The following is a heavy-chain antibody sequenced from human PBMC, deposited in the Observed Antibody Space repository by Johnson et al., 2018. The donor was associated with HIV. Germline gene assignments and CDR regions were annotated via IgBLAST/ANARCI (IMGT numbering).Heavy chain of an antibody. CDR2: IRYDGSNK. CDR3: AKGGSAVAVAFDI. D-gene: IGHD6-19*01. J-gene: IGHJ3*02. Sequence: QVQLVESGGGVVQPGGSLRLSCAASGFTFSSYGMHWVRQAPGKGLEWVAFIRYDGSNKYYADSVKGRFTISRDNSKNTLYLQMNSLRAEDTAVYYWAKGGSAVAVAFDIWGQGTMVTVSS. V-gene: IGHV3-30*02. CDR1: GFTFSSYG.